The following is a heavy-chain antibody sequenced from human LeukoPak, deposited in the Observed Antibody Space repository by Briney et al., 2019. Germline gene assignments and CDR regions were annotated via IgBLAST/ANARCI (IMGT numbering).Heavy chain of an antibody. CDR2: ISGSGGGT. D-gene: IGHD1-26*01. CDR3: AKDLGRYRNNFFDY. Sequence: TGGSLRLSCAASGFTFSSIAMSWVRQGPDKGLEWVSTISGSGGGTYYADSVKGRFTISRDDSKNTLYLQMNSLRADDTAVYYCAKDLGRYRNNFFDYWGQGNLVTVSS. CDR1: GFTFSSIA. V-gene: IGHV3-23*01. J-gene: IGHJ4*02.